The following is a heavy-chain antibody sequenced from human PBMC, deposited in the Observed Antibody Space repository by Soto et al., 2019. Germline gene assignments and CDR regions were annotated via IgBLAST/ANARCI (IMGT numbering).Heavy chain of an antibody. V-gene: IGHV3-11*01. J-gene: IGHJ6*03. Sequence: GGSLRLSCAASGFTFSDYYMSWIRQAPGKGLEWVSYISSSGSTIYYADSVKGRFTISRDNAKNSLYLQMNSLRAEDTAVYYCARCPIRGLTYYYYYYMDVWGKGTTVTVSS. CDR2: ISSSGSTI. D-gene: IGHD3-10*01. CDR1: GFTFSDYY. CDR3: ARCPIRGLTYYYYYYMDV.